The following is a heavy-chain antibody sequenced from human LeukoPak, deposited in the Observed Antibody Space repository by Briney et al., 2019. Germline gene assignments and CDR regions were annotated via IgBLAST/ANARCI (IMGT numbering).Heavy chain of an antibody. CDR1: GFTVNNAW. CDR3: ARSYGLFDY. J-gene: IGHJ4*02. Sequence: GGSLRLSCAASGFTVNNAWMSWVRRAPGKGLEWVSCISSSSSTIYYADSVKGRFTISRDNAKNSLYLQMNSLRAEDTAVYYCARSYGLFDYWGQGTLVTVSS. V-gene: IGHV3-48*01. D-gene: IGHD5-18*01. CDR2: ISSSSSTI.